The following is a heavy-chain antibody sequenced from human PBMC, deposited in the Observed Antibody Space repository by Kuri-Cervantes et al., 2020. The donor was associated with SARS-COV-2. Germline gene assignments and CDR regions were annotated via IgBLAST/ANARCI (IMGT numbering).Heavy chain of an antibody. V-gene: IGHV4-34*01. CDR3: ARSAGVLRFLEWLRGPFDY. CDR2: INHSGST. Sequence: SETLSLTCAVYGGSFSGYYWSWIRQPPGKGLDWIGEINHSGSTNYNPSLKSRVTISVDTSKNQFSLKLSSVTAADTAVYYCARSAGVLRFLEWLRGPFDYWGQGTLVTVSS. J-gene: IGHJ4*02. D-gene: IGHD3-3*01. CDR1: GGSFSGYY.